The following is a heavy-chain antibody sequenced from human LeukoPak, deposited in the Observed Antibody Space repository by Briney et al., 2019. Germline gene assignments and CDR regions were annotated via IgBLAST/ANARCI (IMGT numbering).Heavy chain of an antibody. CDR2: ISGSGGST. V-gene: IGHV3-23*01. Sequence: PGGSLRLSCAASGFTFSSYAMSWVRQAPAKGLEWVSGISGSGGSTYYADSVKGRFTISRDNSKDTLYLQMNSLRAEDTAIYSCAKEGGYCSSTSCYRRYYFDYWGQGTLVTVSS. CDR3: AKEGGYCSSTSCYRRYYFDY. D-gene: IGHD2-2*01. CDR1: GFTFSSYA. J-gene: IGHJ4*02.